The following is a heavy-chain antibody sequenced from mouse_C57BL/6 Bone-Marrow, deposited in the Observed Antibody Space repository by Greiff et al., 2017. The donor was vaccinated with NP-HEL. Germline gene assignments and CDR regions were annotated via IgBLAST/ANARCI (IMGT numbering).Heavy chain of an antibody. CDR3: ARMGYYYGSSSYYFDY. CDR1: GFSLTSYA. D-gene: IGHD1-1*01. J-gene: IGHJ2*01. CDR2: IWTGGGT. V-gene: IGHV2-9-1*01. Sequence: VQVVESGPGLVAPSQSLSITCTVSGFSLTSYAISWVRQPPGKGLEWLGVIWTGGGTNYNSALKSRLSISKDNSKSQVFLKMNSLQTDDTARYYCARMGYYYGSSSYYFDYWGQGTTLTVSS.